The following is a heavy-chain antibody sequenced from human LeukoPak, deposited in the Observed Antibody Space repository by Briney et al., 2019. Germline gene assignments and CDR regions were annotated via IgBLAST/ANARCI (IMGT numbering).Heavy chain of an antibody. V-gene: IGHV3-23*01. J-gene: IGHJ4*02. CDR1: GFTFSNYG. Sequence: GGTLRLSCAASGFTFSNYGMSWVRQAPGKGLEWVSAISGSGVNTYYADSVKGRFTISRDNAKNSLYLQMNSLRVEDTAVYYCAKLAKYFYGWETYYFFEHWGQGTPVTASS. CDR3: AKLAKYFYGWETYYFFEH. CDR2: ISGSGVNT. D-gene: IGHD3-10*01.